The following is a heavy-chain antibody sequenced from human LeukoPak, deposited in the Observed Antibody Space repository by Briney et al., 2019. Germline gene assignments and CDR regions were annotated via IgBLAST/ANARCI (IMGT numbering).Heavy chain of an antibody. CDR3: ARDKRQSWFGELFIPSYYMDV. CDR1: GFTFSSYG. CDR2: ISGSGGST. V-gene: IGHV3-23*01. Sequence: GGTLRLSCAASGFTFSSYGMSWVRQAPGKGLEWVSAISGSGGSTHYADSVKGRFTTSRDNAKSSLYLQMNSLRAEDTAVYYCARDKRQSWFGELFIPSYYMDVWGKGTTVTVSS. D-gene: IGHD3-10*01. J-gene: IGHJ6*03.